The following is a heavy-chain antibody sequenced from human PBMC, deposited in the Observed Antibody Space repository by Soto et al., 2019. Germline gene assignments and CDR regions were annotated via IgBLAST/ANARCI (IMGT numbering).Heavy chain of an antibody. CDR3: ARDSLGTMITFDP. CDR2: IRQDGNEK. D-gene: IGHD3-16*01. Sequence: GGSLRLSCAASGFTFSSYWMSWVRQAPGKGLEWVATIRQDGNEKYYVDSVKGRFTISRDNTKNSLFLQMNNLRAEDTAVYNCARDSLGTMITFDPWGQGTLVTVSS. V-gene: IGHV3-7*01. CDR1: GFTFSSYW. J-gene: IGHJ5*02.